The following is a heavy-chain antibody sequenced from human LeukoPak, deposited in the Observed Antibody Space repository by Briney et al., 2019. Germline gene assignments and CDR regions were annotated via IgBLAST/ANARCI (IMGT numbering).Heavy chain of an antibody. CDR3: ARGGAWATGHDQMDV. J-gene: IGHJ6*04. CDR1: GGSISSFY. D-gene: IGHD7-27*01. CDR2: IYNTENV. V-gene: IGHV4-59*01. Sequence: SETLSLTCSVSGGSISSFYWSWIRQTPGKGLEWIGYIYNTENVKYSPSLESRVTISIDTSNDQLSLKLTSVTAADTAVYYCARGGAWATGHDQMDVWGKGTTVTVSS.